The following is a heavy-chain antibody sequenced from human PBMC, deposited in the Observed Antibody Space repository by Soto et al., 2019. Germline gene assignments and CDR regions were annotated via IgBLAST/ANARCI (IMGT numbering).Heavy chain of an antibody. CDR2: FDPEDGET. CDR3: ATGSSGSYPFDY. Sequence: ASVKVSCKGAGYTLTELSMHWVRQAPGKGLEWMGGFDPEDGETIYAQKFQGRVTMTEDTSTDTAYMELSSLRSEDTAVYYCATGSSGSYPFDYWGQGTLVTVSS. J-gene: IGHJ4*02. D-gene: IGHD1-26*01. V-gene: IGHV1-24*01. CDR1: GYTLTELS.